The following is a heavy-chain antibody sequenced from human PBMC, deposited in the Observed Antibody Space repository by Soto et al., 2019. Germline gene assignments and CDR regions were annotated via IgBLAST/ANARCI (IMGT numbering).Heavy chain of an antibody. Sequence: DVQLVESGGGLVKPGGSLRLSCAASGFNFHTYTMTWVRQAPGKGLEWVSYISGTSVTIFYADSVKGRFTISRDNAKNSLYLQLNSLRDEETAVYYCATGYCRSDNCHFTHWGQGTLVTVSS. D-gene: IGHD2-2*03. CDR3: ATGYCRSDNCHFTH. CDR1: GFNFHTYT. CDR2: ISGTSVTI. J-gene: IGHJ4*02. V-gene: IGHV3-48*02.